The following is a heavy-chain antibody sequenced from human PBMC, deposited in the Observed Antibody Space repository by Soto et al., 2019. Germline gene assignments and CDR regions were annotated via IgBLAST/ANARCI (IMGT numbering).Heavy chain of an antibody. D-gene: IGHD5-18*01. CDR1: GGTFSSYA. CDR2: IIPIFGTA. Sequence: QVQLVQSGAEVKKPGSSVKVSCKASGGTFSSYAISWVRQAPGQGLEWMGGIIPIFGTANYAQKFQGRVTITADESTSTAYMELSSLRSEDTAVYYCARPTSSYSYGYFCSAFDIWGQGTMVTVSS. V-gene: IGHV1-69*01. CDR3: ARPTSSYSYGYFCSAFDI. J-gene: IGHJ3*02.